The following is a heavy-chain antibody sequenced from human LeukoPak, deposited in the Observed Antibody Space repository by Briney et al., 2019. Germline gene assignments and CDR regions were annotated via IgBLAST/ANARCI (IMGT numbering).Heavy chain of an antibody. Sequence: GGSLRLSCAASGFTFRNYAMTWVRQAPGKGLDWVSTISGSGGSTYYADSVKGRFTISRDNSKNTLSLQMNSLRVEDTAVYYCEMTPFDYWGQETLVTVSS. V-gene: IGHV3-23*01. CDR2: ISGSGGST. CDR3: EMTPFDY. J-gene: IGHJ4*02. CDR1: GFTFRNYA.